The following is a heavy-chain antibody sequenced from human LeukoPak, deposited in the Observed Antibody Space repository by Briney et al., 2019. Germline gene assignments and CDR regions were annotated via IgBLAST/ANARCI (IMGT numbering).Heavy chain of an antibody. V-gene: IGHV4-59*01. J-gene: IGHJ3*02. CDR2: IYYSGST. CDR1: GGSISSYY. Sequence: SETLSLTCTVSGGSISSYYWSWIRQPPGKGLEWIGYIYYSGSTNYNPSLKSRVTISVDTSKYQFSLKLSSVTAADTAVYYCARNRYSDAFDIWGQGTMVTVSS. CDR3: ARNRYSDAFDI. D-gene: IGHD1-14*01.